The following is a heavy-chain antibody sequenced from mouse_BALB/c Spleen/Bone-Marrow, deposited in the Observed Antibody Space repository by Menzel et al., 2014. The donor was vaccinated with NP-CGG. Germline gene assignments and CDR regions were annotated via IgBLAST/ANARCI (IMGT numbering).Heavy chain of an antibody. CDR1: GYTFTDXN. J-gene: IGHJ3*01. Sequence: VQLQQSGAELVKPGASVKMSCKASGYTFTDXNXHWVXQSXXXGXXWIGEIIPSNVSTSFKEKFKSKATLTVDKSSSXXYMESSSLTCEESGVYYDARFAYWGQGTLVTVSA. CDR2: IIPSNVST. CDR3: ARFAY. V-gene: IGHV1S81*02.